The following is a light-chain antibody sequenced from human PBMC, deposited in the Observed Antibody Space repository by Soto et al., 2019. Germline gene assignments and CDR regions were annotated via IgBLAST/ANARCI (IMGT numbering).Light chain of an antibody. CDR3: AAWDDSLNAYV. V-gene: IGLV1-44*01. CDR1: SSNIGSNT. J-gene: IGLJ1*01. Sequence: QSVLTQPPSASGTPGQRVTISCSGSSSNIGSNTVNWYQRLPGTAPKLLIYTDYQRPSGVPGRFSGSKSGTSASLAISGLQSEDEADYYCAAWDDSLNAYVFGTGTKLTVL. CDR2: TDY.